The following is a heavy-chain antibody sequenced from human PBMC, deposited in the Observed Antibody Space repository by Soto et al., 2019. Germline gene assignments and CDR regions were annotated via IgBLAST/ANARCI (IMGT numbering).Heavy chain of an antibody. CDR3: PIERRTAGQRYSDMEC. D-gene: IGHD6-13*01. CDR2: IGRGDDK. Sequence: GLSLRLSCEASGFSCSDSVMNLVRQGPGWGLEWGSAIGRGDDKYYADSGKGRFTISRDTSKNTLFLQMNSLRAEDTALYFCPIERRTAGQRYSDMECWGEGTKVTVS. J-gene: IGHJ6*03. CDR1: GFSCSDSV. V-gene: IGHV3-23*01.